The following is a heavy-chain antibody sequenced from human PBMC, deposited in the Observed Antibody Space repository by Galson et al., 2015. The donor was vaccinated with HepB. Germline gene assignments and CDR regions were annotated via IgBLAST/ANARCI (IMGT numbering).Heavy chain of an antibody. CDR3: AREGASSGWPIIDY. J-gene: IGHJ4*02. CDR2: IIPILGIA. CDR1: GGTFSSYT. V-gene: IGHV1-69*04. D-gene: IGHD6-19*01. Sequence: SVKVSCKASGGTFSSYTISWVRQAPGQGLEWMGRIIPILGIANYAQKFQGRVTITADKSTSTAYMELSSLRSEDTAVYYCAREGASSGWPIIDYWGQGTLVTVSS.